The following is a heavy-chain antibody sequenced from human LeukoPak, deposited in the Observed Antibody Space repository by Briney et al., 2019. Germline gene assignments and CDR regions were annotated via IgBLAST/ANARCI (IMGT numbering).Heavy chain of an antibody. D-gene: IGHD2-8*01. J-gene: IGHJ4*02. CDR1: GGSFSGYY. Sequence: SETLSLTCAVYGGSFSGYYWSWIRQTPGKGLEWIGEINHSGSTNYNPSLKSRVTISVDTSKNQFSLKLSSVTAADTAVYYCARSLGYCTNGVCYDLPRYWGQGTLVTVSS. CDR2: INHSGST. CDR3: ARSLGYCTNGVCYDLPRY. V-gene: IGHV4-34*01.